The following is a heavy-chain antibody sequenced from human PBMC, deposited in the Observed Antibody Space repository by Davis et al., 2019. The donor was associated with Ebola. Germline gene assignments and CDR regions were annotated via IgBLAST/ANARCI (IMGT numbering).Heavy chain of an antibody. V-gene: IGHV4-61*09. J-gene: IGHJ4*02. CDR3: ARERAGVQGVMPYYFDY. D-gene: IGHD3-10*01. CDR2: IYTSGST. Sequence: PSETLSLTCTVSGGSISSGSYYWSWIRQPAGKGLEWIGHIYTSGSTNYNPSLKSRVTISVDTSKNQFSLKLSSVTAADTAVYYCARERAGVQGVMPYYFDYWGQGTLVTVSS. CDR1: GGSISSGSYY.